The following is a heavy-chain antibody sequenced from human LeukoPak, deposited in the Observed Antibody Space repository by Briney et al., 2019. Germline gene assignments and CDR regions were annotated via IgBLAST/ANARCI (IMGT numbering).Heavy chain of an antibody. CDR1: GITFSNYA. V-gene: IGHV3-23*01. J-gene: IGHJ4*02. Sequence: PGGSLRVSCVASGITFSNYAVSWVRQAPEKGLDWVSVISGSAHKIRYADSVKGRFTISRDNSGNIVYLQMNNLRVEDTAVYYCAGRPTGYSSGYIHWGQGTLVTVSS. CDR3: AGRPTGYSSGYIH. CDR2: ISGSAHKI. D-gene: IGHD5-18*01.